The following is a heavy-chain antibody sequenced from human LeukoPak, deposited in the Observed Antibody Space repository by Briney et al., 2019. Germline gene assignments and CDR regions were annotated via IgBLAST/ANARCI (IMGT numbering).Heavy chain of an antibody. Sequence: SETLSLTCAVYGGSFSGYYWSWIRQPPGKGLEWIGEINHSGSTNYNPSLKSRVTISVDTSKNQFSLKLSSVTAADTAVYYCARANSGWYKYFDYWGQGTLLTVSS. CDR1: GGSFSGYY. V-gene: IGHV4-34*01. CDR3: ARANSGWYKYFDY. J-gene: IGHJ4*02. CDR2: INHSGST. D-gene: IGHD6-19*01.